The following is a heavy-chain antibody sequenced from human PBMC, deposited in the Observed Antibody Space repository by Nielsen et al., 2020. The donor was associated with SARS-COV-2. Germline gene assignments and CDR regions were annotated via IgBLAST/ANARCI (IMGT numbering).Heavy chain of an antibody. V-gene: IGHV1-2*04. CDR2: INPNSGGT. Sequence: ASVKVSCKASGYTFTGYYMHWVRQAPGQGLEWMGWINPNSGGTNYAQKFQGWVTMTRDTSISTAYMQLSSLRSDDTAVYYCARGVGYYAFRGGYYYGSGPGVGMDVWGQGTMVTVSS. D-gene: IGHD3-10*01. CDR1: GYTFTGYY. J-gene: IGHJ6*02. CDR3: ARGVGYYAFRGGYYYGSGPGVGMDV.